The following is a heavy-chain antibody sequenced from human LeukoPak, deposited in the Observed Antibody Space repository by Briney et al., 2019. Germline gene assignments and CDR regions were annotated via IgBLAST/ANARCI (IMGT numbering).Heavy chain of an antibody. Sequence: PGGSLRLSCAASGFTYSSYAMSWVRQAPGKGLEWVSAISGSGGSTYYADSVKGRFTISRDNSKNTLYLQMNSLRAEDTAVYYCAKSPLVSGRFDCWGQGTLVTVSS. CDR2: ISGSGGST. D-gene: IGHD2-2*01. J-gene: IGHJ4*02. CDR3: AKSPLVSGRFDC. CDR1: GFTYSSYA. V-gene: IGHV3-23*01.